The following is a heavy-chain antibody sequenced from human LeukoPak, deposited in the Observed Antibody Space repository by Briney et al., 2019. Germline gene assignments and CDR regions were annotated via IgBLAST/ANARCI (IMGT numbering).Heavy chain of an antibody. Sequence: SETLSLTCTVSGGSISSSSYYWGWIRQPPGKGLEWIGSIYYSGSTYYNPSLKSRVTISVDTSKNQFSLKLSSVTAADTAVYYCARDQSLYYYGMDVWGQGTTVTVSS. CDR2: IYYSGST. CDR1: GGSISSSSYY. V-gene: IGHV4-39*07. CDR3: ARDQSLYYYGMDV. J-gene: IGHJ6*02.